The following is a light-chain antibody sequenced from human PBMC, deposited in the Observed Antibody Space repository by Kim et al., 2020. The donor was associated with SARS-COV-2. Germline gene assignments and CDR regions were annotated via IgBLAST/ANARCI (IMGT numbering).Light chain of an antibody. CDR3: QKYNGAPLT. V-gene: IGKV1-27*01. CDR1: QGIANY. Sequence: LSASIGDRVTITCRASQGIANYLAWYQQKPGKVPKLLISTASTLQSGAPSRFSGSGSGTDFTLTISSLQPEDVATYYCQKYNGAPLTFGGGTKLEI. J-gene: IGKJ4*01. CDR2: TAS.